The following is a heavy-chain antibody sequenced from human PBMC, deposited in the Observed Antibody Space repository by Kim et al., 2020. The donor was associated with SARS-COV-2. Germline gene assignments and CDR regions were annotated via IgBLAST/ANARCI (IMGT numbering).Heavy chain of an antibody. Sequence: YYADSVKGRFTISRDNSKTTLYLQMNSLRAEDTAVYYCAKERIVGATFDYWGQGTLVTVSS. D-gene: IGHD1-26*01. V-gene: IGHV3-30*02. CDR3: AKERIVGATFDY. J-gene: IGHJ4*02.